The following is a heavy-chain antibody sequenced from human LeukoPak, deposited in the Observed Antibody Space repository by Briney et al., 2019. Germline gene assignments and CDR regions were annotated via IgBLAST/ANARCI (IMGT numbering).Heavy chain of an antibody. CDR2: IKSDGSST. J-gene: IGHJ2*01. CDR3: TRELPFDL. Sequence: PVGSLRLSCAASGFTFSSYWTHWVRQAPGKGLVWISRIKSDGSSTNYADSVKGRFTIARDNAKNTLYLQMNSLRAEDTAVYYCTRELPFDLWGRGTLVTVSS. CDR1: GFTFSSYW. D-gene: IGHD2-21*01. V-gene: IGHV3-74*01.